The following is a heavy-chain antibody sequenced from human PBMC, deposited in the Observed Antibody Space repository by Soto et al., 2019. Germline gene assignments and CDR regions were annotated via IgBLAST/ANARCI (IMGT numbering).Heavy chain of an antibody. CDR2: ISYDGGNK. CDR1: GFTFSSYG. D-gene: IGHD2-2*01. CDR3: TKVLGYCTSSSCSRDYYYYYGMDV. J-gene: IGHJ6*02. Sequence: QVQLVESGGGVVQPGRSLRLSCAASGFTFSSYGIHWVRQAPGKWLEWLALISYDGGNKYYADSVKGRFSISRENSKKTLYLQMNSLRAEDTAVYYCTKVLGYCTSSSCSRDYYYYYGMDVWGQGATVTVSS. V-gene: IGHV3-30*18.